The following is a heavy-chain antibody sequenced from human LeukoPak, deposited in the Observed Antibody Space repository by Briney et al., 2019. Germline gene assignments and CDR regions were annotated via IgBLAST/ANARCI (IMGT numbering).Heavy chain of an antibody. J-gene: IGHJ4*02. CDR2: IKEDGSEK. V-gene: IGHV3-7*01. CDR1: GFTFSMYW. CDR3: ARDYYDSSGYLLVAN. Sequence: AGGSLRLSCAVSGFTFSMYWMSWVRQAPGKGLEWVASIKEDGSEKYYVDSVKGRFTISRDNTKNSLFLQMNSLRAEDTAVYFCARDYYDSSGYLLVANWGQGTLFTVSS. D-gene: IGHD3-22*01.